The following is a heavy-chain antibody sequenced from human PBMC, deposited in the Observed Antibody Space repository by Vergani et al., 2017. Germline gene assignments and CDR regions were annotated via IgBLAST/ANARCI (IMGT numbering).Heavy chain of an antibody. J-gene: IGHJ5*02. D-gene: IGHD3-16*01. Sequence: QLQLQESGPGLLKPSETLSLTCTVSGGSITYGAFYWGWIRQSPGKGLEWIGSIYYSENKFYNPSLESRVTLSIDTTKNQFSLKLKSVTAADTAVYYCARCLRDEGMIYGGTVENWFDPWGQGTLVTVSS. V-gene: IGHV4-39*01. CDR3: ARCLRDEGMIYGGTVENWFDP. CDR1: GGSITYGAFY. CDR2: IYYSENK.